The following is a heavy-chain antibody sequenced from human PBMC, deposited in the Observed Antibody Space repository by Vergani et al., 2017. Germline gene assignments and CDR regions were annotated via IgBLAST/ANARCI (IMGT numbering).Heavy chain of an antibody. CDR2: ISAENGNT. J-gene: IGHJ4*02. V-gene: IGHV1-18*01. CDR1: GYTFTSYG. CDR3: ARDLGPIVGATKDDY. D-gene: IGHD1-26*01. Sequence: QGKKGKEGEDVKKPGASVKVSCKASGYTFTSYGISWVRQAPGQGLEWMGWISAENGNTNYAQKLKGRVTMTTDTSTSTAYMELRILRSDDTAVYYCARDLGPIVGATKDDYWGQGTLVTVSS.